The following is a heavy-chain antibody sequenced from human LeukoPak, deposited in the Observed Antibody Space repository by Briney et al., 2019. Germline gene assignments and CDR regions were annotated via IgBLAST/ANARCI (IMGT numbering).Heavy chain of an antibody. CDR3: ARDKPGHITMVRGVITPEYYFDY. CDR1: GFTFSSYW. V-gene: IGHV3-74*01. J-gene: IGHJ4*02. D-gene: IGHD3-10*01. Sequence: PGGSLRLSCAASGFTFSSYWMHWVRQAPGKGLVWVSRINSDGSSASHADSVKGRFTISRDNAKNTLYLQMNSLTAEDTAVYYCARDKPGHITMVRGVITPEYYFDYWGQGTLVTVSS. CDR2: INSDGSSA.